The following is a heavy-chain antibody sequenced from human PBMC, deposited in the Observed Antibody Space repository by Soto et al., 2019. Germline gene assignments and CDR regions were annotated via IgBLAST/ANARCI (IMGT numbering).Heavy chain of an antibody. D-gene: IGHD3-10*01. CDR2: IYWDDDE. Sequence: QITLKESGPPLVKPTQTLTLTCSFSGFSLTTDGEGVGWVRQTPGEALEWLALIYWDDDERYSPSLKTRLTITKDTSKNQVVLIMTNIAPMDTATYYCAHSRNLITEDTQVGDFDSWGQGTLVTVSS. J-gene: IGHJ4*02. CDR3: AHSRNLITEDTQVGDFDS. CDR1: GFSLTTDGEG. V-gene: IGHV2-5*02.